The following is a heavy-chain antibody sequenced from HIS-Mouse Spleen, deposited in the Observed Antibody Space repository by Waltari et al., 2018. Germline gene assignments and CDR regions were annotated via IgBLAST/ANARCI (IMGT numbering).Heavy chain of an antibody. J-gene: IGHJ4*02. CDR3: ARGPNWGPPFDY. Sequence: QVQLVQSGAEVKKPGASVTVSCKASGYTFTSYALNWVRQATGQGLEWMGWMNPNSGNTGYAQKFQGRVTMTRNTSISTAYMELSSLRSEDTAVYYCARGPNWGPPFDYWGQGTLVTVSS. D-gene: IGHD7-27*01. CDR1: GYTFTSYA. V-gene: IGHV1-8*01. CDR2: MNPNSGNT.